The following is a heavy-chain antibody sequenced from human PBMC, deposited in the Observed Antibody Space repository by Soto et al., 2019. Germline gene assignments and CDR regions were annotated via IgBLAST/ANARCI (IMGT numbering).Heavy chain of an antibody. D-gene: IGHD6-13*01. V-gene: IGHV3-23*01. CDR1: GFSFHANA. CDR2: ITESGVTA. Sequence: PGGSLRLSCAASGFSFHANALCWVRQTPGKGLQWVSTITESGVTAYYADSVKGRFSISRDNVKAILYLQMSGLSVEDTAVYYCAKVPFFRSWNHDGVHVWCPATRVTV. CDR3: AKVPFFRSWNHDGVHV. J-gene: IGHJ3*01.